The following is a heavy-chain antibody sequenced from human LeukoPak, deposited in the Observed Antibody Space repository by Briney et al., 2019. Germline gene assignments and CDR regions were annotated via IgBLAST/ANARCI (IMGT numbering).Heavy chain of an antibody. CDR3: AKDLREYSCGWNFDY. CDR1: GFTFSSYA. CDR2: ISGSGGST. V-gene: IGHV3-23*01. D-gene: IGHD6-19*01. J-gene: IGHJ4*02. Sequence: GGSLRLSCAASGFTFSSYAMSWVRQAPGKGLEWVSAISGSGGSTYYADSVKGRFTISRDNSKNTLYLQMNSLRAEDTAVYYCAKDLREYSCGWNFDYWGQGTLVTVSS.